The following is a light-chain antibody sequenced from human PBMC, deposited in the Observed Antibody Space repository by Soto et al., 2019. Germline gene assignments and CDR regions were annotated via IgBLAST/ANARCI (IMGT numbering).Light chain of an antibody. CDR2: KVS. CDR3: MQGTHWPWT. Sequence: DVVMTQSPLSLPVTLGQPASISCRSSQSPLYSDGNTYLSWFQQRPGQSPRRLIYKVSNRDSGVQDRFSGSGSGTDFTLKISRVEAEDVGVYYCMQGTHWPWTFGQGTKVEIK. J-gene: IGKJ1*01. V-gene: IGKV2-30*01. CDR1: QSPLYSDGNTY.